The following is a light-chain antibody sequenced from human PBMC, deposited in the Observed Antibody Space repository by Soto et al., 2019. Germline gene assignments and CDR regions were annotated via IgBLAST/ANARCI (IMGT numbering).Light chain of an antibody. J-gene: IGKJ4*01. CDR3: QQSYSTPLA. CDR1: QSISSY. V-gene: IGKV1-39*01. CDR2: AAS. Sequence: DIQMTQSPSSLSASVGDRVTITCRASQSISSYLNWYQQKPGKAPKLLIYAASSLQSGVPSRCSGSGSGTDFTLTISSLKPEDFATYYCQQSYSTPLAFGGGTKVEFK.